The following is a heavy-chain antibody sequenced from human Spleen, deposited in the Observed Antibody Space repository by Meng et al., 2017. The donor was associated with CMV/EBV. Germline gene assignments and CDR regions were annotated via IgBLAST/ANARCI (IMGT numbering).Heavy chain of an antibody. J-gene: IGHJ6*02. CDR2: INPNSGGT. CDR1: YNFTGYY. D-gene: IGHD6-13*01. CDR3: ARRQQLDTYYYYGMDV. Sequence: YNFTGYYMHWVRQAPGQGLEWMGWINPNSGGTNYAQKFQGRVTMTRDTSISTAYMELSRLRSDDTAVYYCARRQQLDTYYYYGMDVWGQGTTVTVSS. V-gene: IGHV1-2*02.